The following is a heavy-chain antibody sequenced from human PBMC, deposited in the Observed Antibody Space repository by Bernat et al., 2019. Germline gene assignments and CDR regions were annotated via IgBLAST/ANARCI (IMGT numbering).Heavy chain of an antibody. D-gene: IGHD6-19*01. Sequence: EVQLVESGGGLVQPGGSLKLSCAASGFTFSGSAMHWVRQASGKGLEWVGRIRSKANSYATEYAASVKGRFTISRDDSKNTAYLQMNSLKTEDTAVYYCTRHGIEVAGFEDYWGQGTLVTVSS. CDR1: GFTFSGSA. V-gene: IGHV3-73*02. J-gene: IGHJ4*02. CDR2: IRSKANSYAT. CDR3: TRHGIEVAGFEDY.